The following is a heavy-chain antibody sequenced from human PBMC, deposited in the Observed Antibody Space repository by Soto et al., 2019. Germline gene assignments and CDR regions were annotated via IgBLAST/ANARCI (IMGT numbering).Heavy chain of an antibody. D-gene: IGHD6-19*01. CDR1: GFSVSTSGVG. CDR3: ARSSAIAVAGTRFDY. Sequence: QITLKESGPTLVKPTQTLTLTGTFSGFSVSTSGVGVGWIRQPPGKALEWLAPIYWNDDTRYSPSLNSRLTFTKDTSKNQVVLTMTNMDPGDTATYYCARSSAIAVAGTRFDYWGQGTLVTVSS. J-gene: IGHJ4*02. CDR2: IYWNDDT. V-gene: IGHV2-5*01.